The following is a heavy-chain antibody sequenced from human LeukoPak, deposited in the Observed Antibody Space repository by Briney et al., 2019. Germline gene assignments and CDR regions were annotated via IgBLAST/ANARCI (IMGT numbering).Heavy chain of an antibody. D-gene: IGHD6-19*01. J-gene: IGHJ4*02. CDR2: IYTSGST. Sequence: PSETLSLTCTVSGGSISSYYWSWIRQPAGKGLEWIGRIYTSGSTNYNPSLKSRVTMSVDPSKNQFSLKLSSVTAADTAVYYCARGGESSGWFAPVYYFDYWGQGTLVTVSS. CDR3: ARGGESSGWFAPVYYFDY. CDR1: GGSISSYY. V-gene: IGHV4-4*07.